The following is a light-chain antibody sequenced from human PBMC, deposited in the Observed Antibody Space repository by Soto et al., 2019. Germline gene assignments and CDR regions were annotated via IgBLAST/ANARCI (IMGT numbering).Light chain of an antibody. J-gene: IGLJ2*01. Sequence: QAVVTQPPSASGTPGQRVTISCSGSSSNIGSNYVYWYQQLPGTAPKLLIYRNNQRPSGVPDRFSGSKSGTSASLAISGLRSEDAADYYCAAWDDSLSVVFGGGTKLTVL. CDR3: AAWDDSLSVV. CDR1: SSNIGSNY. V-gene: IGLV1-47*01. CDR2: RNN.